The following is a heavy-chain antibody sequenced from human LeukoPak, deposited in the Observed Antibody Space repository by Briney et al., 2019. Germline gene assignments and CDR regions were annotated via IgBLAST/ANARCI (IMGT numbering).Heavy chain of an antibody. Sequence: PSETLSLTCTVSGGSISSSSYYWGWIRQPPGKGLEWIGSIYYSGSTYYNPSLKSRVTISVDTSKNQFSLKLSSVTAADTAVYYCASTRIQLWFFDYWGQGTLVTVSS. CDR2: IYYSGST. D-gene: IGHD5-18*01. CDR3: ASTRIQLWFFDY. CDR1: GGSISSSSYY. J-gene: IGHJ4*02. V-gene: IGHV4-39*01.